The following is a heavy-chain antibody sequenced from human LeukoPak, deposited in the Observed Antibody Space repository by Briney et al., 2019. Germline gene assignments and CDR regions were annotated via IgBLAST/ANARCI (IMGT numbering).Heavy chain of an antibody. J-gene: IGHJ1*01. CDR1: GYTFTSYG. CDR2: MNPNSGNT. CDR3: ARVDYDTLPLFQH. V-gene: IGHV1-8*02. D-gene: IGHD3-9*01. Sequence: GASVKVSCKASGYTFTSYGISWVRQATGQGLEWMGWMNPNSGNTGYAQKFQGRVTMTRNTSISTAYMELSSLRSEDTAVYYCARVDYDTLPLFQHWGQGTLVTVSS.